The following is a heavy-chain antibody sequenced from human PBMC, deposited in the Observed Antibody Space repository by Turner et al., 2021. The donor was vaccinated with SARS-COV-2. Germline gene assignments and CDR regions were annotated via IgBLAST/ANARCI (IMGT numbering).Heavy chain of an antibody. CDR1: GFTVSSNY. D-gene: IGHD5-18*01. CDR3: AGDQGEGDTPMVTYYYGMDV. CDR2: ISSSSSTI. Sequence: EVQLVETGGCLIQPGGSLRLSCEASGFTVSSNYMSWVRQAPGKGLEWVSYISSSSSTIYYADSVKGRFTISRDNAKNSLYLQMNSLRDEDTAVYYCAGDQGEGDTPMVTYYYGMDVWGQGTTVTVSS. V-gene: IGHV3-48*02. J-gene: IGHJ6*02.